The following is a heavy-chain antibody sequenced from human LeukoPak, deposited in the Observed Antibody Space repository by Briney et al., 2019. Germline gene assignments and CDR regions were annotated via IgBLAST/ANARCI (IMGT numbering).Heavy chain of an antibody. CDR1: GHTFTTYY. Sequence: ASVKVSCKASGHTFTTYYVHLVRQAPGQGLEWMGVINPNSGGTNYAQKFQGWVTMTRDTSISTAYMELSRLRSDDTAVYYCARDVVVVPAFRSHASYYYYGMDVWGQGTTVTVSS. D-gene: IGHD2-2*01. CDR3: ARDVVVVPAFRSHASYYYYGMDV. J-gene: IGHJ6*02. V-gene: IGHV1-2*04. CDR2: INPNSGGT.